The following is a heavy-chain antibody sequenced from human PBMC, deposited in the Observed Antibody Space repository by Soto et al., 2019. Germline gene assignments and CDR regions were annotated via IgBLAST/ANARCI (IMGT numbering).Heavy chain of an antibody. CDR1: GYTFTSYA. CDR2: INAGNGNT. V-gene: IGHV1-3*01. D-gene: IGHD3-22*01. CDR3: AREHSSGYPDPYFDY. Sequence: ASVKVSCKASGYTFTSYAMHWVRQAPGQRLEWMGWINAGNGNTKYSQKFQGRVTITADESTSTAYMELSSLRSEDTAVYYCAREHSSGYPDPYFDYWGQGTLVTVSS. J-gene: IGHJ4*02.